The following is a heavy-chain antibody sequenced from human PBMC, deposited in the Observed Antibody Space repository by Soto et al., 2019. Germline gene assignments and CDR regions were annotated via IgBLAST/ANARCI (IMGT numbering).Heavy chain of an antibody. CDR2: IHAGNGDT. J-gene: IGHJ5*02. CDR3: ARVPRYTSDIVEVPAVMFEDWFVP. V-gene: IGHV1-3*01. D-gene: IGHD2-2*01. CDR1: GYTFSTYA. Sequence: QVQLVQSGAEVKKPGASVKVSCKASGYTFSTYAVQWVRQAPGQILEWIGWIHAGNGDTKYSQKFQDRVTITRDTSASKTYMELSSLRSEETAVYYCARVPRYTSDIVEVPAVMFEDWFVPWGQGTLVTVSS.